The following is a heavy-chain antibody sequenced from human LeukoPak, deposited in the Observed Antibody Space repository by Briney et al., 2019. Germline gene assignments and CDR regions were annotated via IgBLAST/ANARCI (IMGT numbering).Heavy chain of an antibody. CDR2: IKSKTDGGTT. CDR3: ARVAYSSGWYRGKQGAFDI. CDR1: GFTSSNAW. Sequence: GGSLRLSCAASGFTSSNAWMSWVRQAPGKGLEWVGRIKSKTDGGTTDYAAPVKGRFTISRDDSKNTLYLQMNSLRAEDTAVYYCARVAYSSGWYRGKQGAFDIWGQGTMVTVSS. J-gene: IGHJ3*02. V-gene: IGHV3-15*01. D-gene: IGHD6-19*01.